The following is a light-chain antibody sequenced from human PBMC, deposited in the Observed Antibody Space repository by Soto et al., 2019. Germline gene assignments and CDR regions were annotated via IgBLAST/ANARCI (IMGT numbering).Light chain of an antibody. J-gene: IGLJ1*01. CDR3: CSYAGTYTYV. Sequence: QSALTQPRSVSGSPGQSVTISCTGTSSDVGGYNYVSWYQQHPGKAPKLMIYDVNKRPSGVPDRFSGSKSGSTASLTISGLQSEDVADYFCCSYAGTYTYVFGTGTKVTVL. CDR1: SSDVGGYNY. V-gene: IGLV2-11*01. CDR2: DVN.